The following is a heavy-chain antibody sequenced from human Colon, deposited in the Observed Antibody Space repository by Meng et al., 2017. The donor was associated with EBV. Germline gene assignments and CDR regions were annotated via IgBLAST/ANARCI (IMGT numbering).Heavy chain of an antibody. V-gene: IGHV3-23*01. D-gene: IGHD6-19*01. CDR2: IRGGGYT. CDR3: SGHGHNSGW. CDR1: GFTLNNHG. Sequence: QRLESVGGLAQPWAALTLSCAASGFTLNNHGMRGVRQVPGEGMEWVSDIRGGGYTYYSDSVKGRFTISRDNSKITVYLQMSSLRDEDTAVYYCSGHGHNSGWWGQGTLVTVSS. J-gene: IGHJ4*02.